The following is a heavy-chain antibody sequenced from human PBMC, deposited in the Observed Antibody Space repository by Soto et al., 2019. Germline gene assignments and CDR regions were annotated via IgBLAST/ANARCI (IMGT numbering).Heavy chain of an antibody. Sequence: QITLKEAGPTLVKPTQPLTLTCSFSGFSLITSGVGVGWIRQPPGKALEWLALIYWDDDKGYSTSLKSRLTITNDTSRNRVVRTMTKMDPADTATDSCAHTMAPRSFDYWGQGTLVTVSS. J-gene: IGHJ4*02. CDR1: GFSLITSGVG. V-gene: IGHV2-5*02. CDR2: IYWDDDK. CDR3: AHTMAPRSFDY.